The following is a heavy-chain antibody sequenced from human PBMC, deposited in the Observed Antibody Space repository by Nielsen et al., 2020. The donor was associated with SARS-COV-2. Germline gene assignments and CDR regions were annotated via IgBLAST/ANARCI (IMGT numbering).Heavy chain of an antibody. D-gene: IGHD6-25*01. Sequence: SETLSLTCTVSGDSIRSSSYYWGWIRQPPGRGLEWIGSIYYSGSTYYNPSLKSRVTISVDTSKDQFSVMLTSVTAADTAVYYCARVHFLYSSGWPHYYYAMDVWGQGTTVTVS. CDR1: GDSIRSSSYY. V-gene: IGHV4-39*01. J-gene: IGHJ6*02. CDR3: ARVHFLYSSGWPHYYYAMDV. CDR2: IYYSGST.